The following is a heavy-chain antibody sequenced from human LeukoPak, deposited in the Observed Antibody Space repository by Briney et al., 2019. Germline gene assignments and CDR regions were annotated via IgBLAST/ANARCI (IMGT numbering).Heavy chain of an antibody. V-gene: IGHV3-23*01. CDR3: AKRYCSGGSCYMGFDY. CDR2: ISGSGDST. D-gene: IGHD2-15*01. J-gene: IGHJ4*02. Sequence: GGSLRLSCAASGFTFSSYAMSWVRQAPGKGLEWVSAISGSGDSTYYADSVKGRFTISRDNSKNTLYLQMNSLRAEDTAVYYCAKRYCSGGSCYMGFDYWGQGTLVTVSS. CDR1: GFTFSSYA.